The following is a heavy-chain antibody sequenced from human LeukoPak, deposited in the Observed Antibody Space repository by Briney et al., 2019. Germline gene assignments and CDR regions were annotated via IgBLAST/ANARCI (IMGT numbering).Heavy chain of an antibody. V-gene: IGHV4-39*07. CDR3: ARGSGGKRGYSGYAESYWFDP. CDR1: GGSISSGPYY. D-gene: IGHD5-12*01. CDR2: IYYGENT. J-gene: IGHJ5*02. Sequence: PSETLSLTCTVSGGSISSGPYYWGWLRQPPGKGLEWIGNIYYGENTYYNPSLKSRVTISVDTSKNQFSLKLSSVTAADTAVYYCARGSGGKRGYSGYAESYWFDPWGQGTLVTVSS.